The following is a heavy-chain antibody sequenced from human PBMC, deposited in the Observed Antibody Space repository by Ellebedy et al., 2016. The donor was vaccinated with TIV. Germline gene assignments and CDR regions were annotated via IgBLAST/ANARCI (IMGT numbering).Heavy chain of an antibody. V-gene: IGHV3-73*01. D-gene: IGHD3-22*01. Sequence: GESLKISCAASGFTFSGSAMHWVRQASGKGLEWVGRIRSKANSYAKAYAASVKGRFTISRDDSKNTAYLQMNSLETEDTAVYYCTRGSSDSSAYYYGYWGQGTLVTVSS. CDR1: GFTFSGSA. CDR2: IRSKANSYAK. CDR3: TRGSSDSSAYYYGY. J-gene: IGHJ4*02.